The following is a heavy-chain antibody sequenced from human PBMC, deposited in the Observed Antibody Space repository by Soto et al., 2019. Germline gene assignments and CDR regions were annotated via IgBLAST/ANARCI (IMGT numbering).Heavy chain of an antibody. D-gene: IGHD3-10*01. CDR2: IYYSGST. J-gene: IGHJ6*02. CDR1: GGSISSYY. Sequence: SETLSLTCTVSGGSISSYYWSWIRQPPGKGQEWIGYIYYSGSTNYNPSLKSRVTISVDTSKNQFSLKLSSVTAADTAVYYCAREGFGEDYYYGMDVWGQGTTVTVSS. V-gene: IGHV4-59*01. CDR3: AREGFGEDYYYGMDV.